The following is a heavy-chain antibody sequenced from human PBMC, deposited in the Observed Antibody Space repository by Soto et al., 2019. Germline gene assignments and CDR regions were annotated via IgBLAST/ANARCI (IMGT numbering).Heavy chain of an antibody. D-gene: IGHD2-15*01. Sequence: QVQLQESGPGLVKPSDTLSLTCAVSGYSISSSNWWGWIRQPPGKGLEWIGYIYYSGSTYYHPSRQSRVPMSVDTSTNQCSRKLSSVSAVDTAVYYCARGQLLPDDWGQGTLVTVSS. J-gene: IGHJ4*02. CDR3: ARGQLLPDD. CDR1: GYSISSSNW. V-gene: IGHV4-28*03. CDR2: IYYSGST.